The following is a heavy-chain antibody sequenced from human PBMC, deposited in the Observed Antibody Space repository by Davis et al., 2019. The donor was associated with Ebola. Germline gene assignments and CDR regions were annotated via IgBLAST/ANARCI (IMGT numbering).Heavy chain of an antibody. Sequence: GESLKISCAASGFTFSSYSMNWVRQAPGKGLEWVSSISSSSSYIYYADSVKGRFTISRDNAKNSLYLQMNSLRAEDTAVYYCARAGYYGSGSYLFDAFDIWGQGTMVTVSS. D-gene: IGHD3-10*01. CDR3: ARAGYYGSGSYLFDAFDI. V-gene: IGHV3-21*01. CDR2: ISSSSSYI. J-gene: IGHJ3*02. CDR1: GFTFSSYS.